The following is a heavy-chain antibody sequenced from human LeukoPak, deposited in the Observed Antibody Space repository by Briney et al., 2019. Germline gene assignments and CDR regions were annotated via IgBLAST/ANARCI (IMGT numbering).Heavy chain of an antibody. Sequence: PGGSLRLSCAASGFTFSSYGMHWVRQAPGKGLEWVAFIRFDEEHSVKGRFTISRDNSKNTLYLRMNSLRAEDTAVYYCASLPTYDYGDVGRAFDIWGQGTMVTVSS. D-gene: IGHD4-17*01. J-gene: IGHJ3*02. V-gene: IGHV3-30*02. CDR1: GFTFSSYG. CDR2: IRFD. CDR3: ASLPTYDYGDVGRAFDI.